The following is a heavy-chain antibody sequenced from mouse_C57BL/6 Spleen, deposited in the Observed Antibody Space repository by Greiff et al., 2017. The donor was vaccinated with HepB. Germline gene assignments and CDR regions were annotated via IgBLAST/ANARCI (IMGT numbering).Heavy chain of an antibody. V-gene: IGHV1-18*01. J-gene: IGHJ1*03. Sequence: EVQLQQSGPELVKPGASVKIPCKASGYTFTDYNMDWVKQSHGKSLEWIGDINPNNGGTIYNQKFKGKATLTVDKSSSTAYMELRSLTSEDTAVYYCARGDYYYGSSYVPLWYFDVWGTGTTVTVSS. CDR2: INPNNGGT. CDR1: GYTFTDYN. CDR3: ARGDYYYGSSYVPLWYFDV. D-gene: IGHD1-1*01.